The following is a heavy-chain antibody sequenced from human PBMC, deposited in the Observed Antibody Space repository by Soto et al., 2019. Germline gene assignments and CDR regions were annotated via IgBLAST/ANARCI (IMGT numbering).Heavy chain of an antibody. CDR2: ISYDGSNK. J-gene: IGHJ6*02. V-gene: IGHV3-30-3*01. CDR1: GFTFSSYA. D-gene: IGHD4-17*01. CDR3: ARDGQDYCDYGYGMDV. Sequence: QVQLVESGGGVVQPGRSLRLSCAASGFTFSSYAMHWVRQAPGKGLEWVAVISYDGSNKYYADSVKGRFTISRDNSKNTLYLQMNSLRAEDTAVYYGARDGQDYCDYGYGMDVWGQGPTVTVSS.